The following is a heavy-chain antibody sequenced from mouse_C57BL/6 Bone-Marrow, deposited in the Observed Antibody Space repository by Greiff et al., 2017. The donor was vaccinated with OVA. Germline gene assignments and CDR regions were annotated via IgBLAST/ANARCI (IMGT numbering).Heavy chain of an antibody. CDR3: TRSDSNYYAMGY. V-gene: IGHV1-15*01. CDR1: GYTFTDYE. J-gene: IGHJ4*01. Sequence: QVQLQQSGAELVRPGASVTLSCKASGYTFTDYEMHWVKQTPVHGLEWIGAIDPETGGTAYNEKFKGKAILTADKSSSTAYMELRSLTSEDSAVYYCTRSDSNYYAMGYWGQGTSVTVSS. CDR2: IDPETGGT. D-gene: IGHD2-5*01.